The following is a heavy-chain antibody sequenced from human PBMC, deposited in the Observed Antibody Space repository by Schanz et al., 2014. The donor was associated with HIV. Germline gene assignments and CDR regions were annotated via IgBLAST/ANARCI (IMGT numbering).Heavy chain of an antibody. Sequence: EVQLLESGGGLVQPGGSLRLSCAASGFTFSSYATTWVRQAPGKGLDWVSTISGSDGDTYYADSVKGRFTISRDNSRNALYLHMNSLRADDTAIYYCVKAYSSGFSGAGSWGQGALVTVSS. J-gene: IGHJ5*02. CDR3: VKAYSSGFSGAGS. V-gene: IGHV3-23*01. CDR2: ISGSDGDT. D-gene: IGHD5-18*01. CDR1: GFTFSSYA.